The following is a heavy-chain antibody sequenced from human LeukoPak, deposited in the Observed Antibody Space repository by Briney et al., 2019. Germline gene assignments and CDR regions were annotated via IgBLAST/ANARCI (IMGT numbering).Heavy chain of an antibody. V-gene: IGHV4-39*07. J-gene: IGHJ4*02. CDR2: IYYSGST. D-gene: IGHD5-18*01. Sequence: SETLSLTCTVSGGSISSSSYYWGWIRQPPGKGLEWIGSIYYSGSTYYNPSLKSRVTMSVDTSKNQFSLKLSSVTAADTAVYYCARSEGVYSYGYPFDYWGQGTLVTVSS. CDR1: GGSISSSSYY. CDR3: ARSEGVYSYGYPFDY.